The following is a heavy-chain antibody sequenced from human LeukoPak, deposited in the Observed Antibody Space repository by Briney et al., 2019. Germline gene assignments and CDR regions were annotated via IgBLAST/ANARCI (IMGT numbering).Heavy chain of an antibody. Sequence: GGSLRLSCAASGSTVSSYFMSWVRQAPGKGLEWVSVIYDGGSTDYADSVKGRFTISRDNSKSTLYLRMNSLRAEDTAVYYCARDNYILTGYYNAFDIWGQGTLVTVSS. J-gene: IGHJ3*02. CDR2: IYDGGST. D-gene: IGHD3-9*01. CDR1: GSTVSSYF. CDR3: ARDNYILTGYYNAFDI. V-gene: IGHV3-53*01.